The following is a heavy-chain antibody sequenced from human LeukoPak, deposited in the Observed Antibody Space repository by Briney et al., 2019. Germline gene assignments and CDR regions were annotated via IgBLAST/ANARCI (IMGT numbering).Heavy chain of an antibody. D-gene: IGHD3-10*01. Sequence: SETLSLTCAVYGGSFSGYYWSWIRQPPGKGLEWIGEINHSGSTNYNPSLKSRVTISVDTSKNQFSLKLSSVTAAGTAVYYCARSRIAGDYYGSGSPMIRDAFDIWGQGTMVTVSS. J-gene: IGHJ3*02. V-gene: IGHV4-34*01. CDR3: ARSRIAGDYYGSGSPMIRDAFDI. CDR2: INHSGST. CDR1: GGSFSGYY.